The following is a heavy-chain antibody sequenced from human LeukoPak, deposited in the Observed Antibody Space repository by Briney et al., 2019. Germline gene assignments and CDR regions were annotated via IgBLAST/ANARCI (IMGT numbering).Heavy chain of an antibody. CDR2: IKQDGSEK. CDR1: GFTFSDYW. CDR3: ARGAYSFGWYFQH. Sequence: PGGSLRLSCAASGFTFSDYWMSWVRQAPGKGLEWVANIKQDGSEKYYVDSVKGRFTTSRDNAQNSLYLQMNSLRAEDTAVYYCARGAYSFGWYFQHWGQGILVTVSS. J-gene: IGHJ1*01. D-gene: IGHD5-18*01. V-gene: IGHV3-7*01.